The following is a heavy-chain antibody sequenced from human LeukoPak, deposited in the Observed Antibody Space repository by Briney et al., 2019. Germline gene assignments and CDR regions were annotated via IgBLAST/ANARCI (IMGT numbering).Heavy chain of an antibody. V-gene: IGHV4-59*01. CDR1: GGSISSYY. CDR3: ARAFSSGWYPYSIGGLWFDY. Sequence: SETLSLTCTVSGGSISSYYWSWIRQPPGKGLEWIGYIYYSGSTNYNPSLKSRVTISVNTSKNQFSLKLSSVTAADTAVYYCARAFSSGWYPYSIGGLWFDYWGQGTLVTVSS. CDR2: IYYSGST. D-gene: IGHD6-19*01. J-gene: IGHJ4*02.